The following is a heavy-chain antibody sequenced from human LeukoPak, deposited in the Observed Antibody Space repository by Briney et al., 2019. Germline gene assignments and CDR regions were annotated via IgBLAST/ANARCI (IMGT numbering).Heavy chain of an antibody. J-gene: IGHJ4*02. CDR2: IYHSGST. CDR3: ARDGYSGSDAL. Sequence: SETLSLTCTVSGGSITSYYWSWIRQPPGKGLEWIGYIYHSGSTNYNPSLKSRITISVDTSQNQFSLKLSSVTAADTAVYYCARDGYSGSDALWGQGTLVTVSS. V-gene: IGHV4-59*01. CDR1: GGSITSYY. D-gene: IGHD5-12*01.